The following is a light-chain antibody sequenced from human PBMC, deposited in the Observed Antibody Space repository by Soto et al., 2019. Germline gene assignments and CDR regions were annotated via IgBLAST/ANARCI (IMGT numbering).Light chain of an antibody. CDR3: CADAGRSTYV. CDR1: SSDVGSYNF. Sequence: CSLTQPAYVSGSPGQSITIPCKRTSSDVGSYNFVSWYQQHPGKVPKVMIYEVSKRPSGVSDRFSGSKSGNTASLTISGLQAEDEADYYCCADAGRSTYVFGTGTKVTVL. J-gene: IGLJ1*01. CDR2: EVS. V-gene: IGLV2-23*02.